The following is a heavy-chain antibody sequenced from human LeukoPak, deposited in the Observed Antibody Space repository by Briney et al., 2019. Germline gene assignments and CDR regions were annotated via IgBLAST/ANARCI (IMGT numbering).Heavy chain of an antibody. J-gene: IGHJ4*02. D-gene: IGHD3-16*01. CDR3: VRDLILVWTPGDDFDH. V-gene: IGHV3-74*03. CDR1: GFTFSSYW. Sequence: GGSLRLSCVASGFTFSSYWMHWVRQAPGKGLEWVSRINEDASTITYADSVKGRFTISRENAMNTLYLQMNSLRAEDTAVYYCVRDLILVWTPGDDFDHWGQRTLVTVSS. CDR2: INEDASTI.